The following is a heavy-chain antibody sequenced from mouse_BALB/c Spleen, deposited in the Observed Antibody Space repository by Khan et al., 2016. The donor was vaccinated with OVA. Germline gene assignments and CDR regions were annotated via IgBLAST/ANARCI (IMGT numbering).Heavy chain of an antibody. D-gene: IGHD2-4*01. V-gene: IGHV2-2*02. CDR2: IWSGGST. J-gene: IGHJ3*01. Sequence: QVQLKESGPGLVQPSQSLSITYTVSGFSLTTYGVHWVRQSPGKGLEWLGVIWSGGSTDYNAAFISRLSISKDSSKSQVFFKMNSLQVNDTAIYXCARNYDYDEGLAYWGQGTLVTVSA. CDR3: ARNYDYDEGLAY. CDR1: GFSLTTYG.